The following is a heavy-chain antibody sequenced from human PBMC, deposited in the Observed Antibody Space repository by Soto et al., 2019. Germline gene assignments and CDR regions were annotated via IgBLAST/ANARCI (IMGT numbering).Heavy chain of an antibody. V-gene: IGHV3-33*01. Sequence: GGSLRLSCAASGFTFSSYGMHWVRQAPGKGLEWAAVIWYDGSNKYYADSVKGRFTISRDNSKNTLYLQMNSLRAEDTAVYYCARDRDVKQWLVWGLDYWGQGTLVTVSS. CDR2: IWYDGSNK. D-gene: IGHD6-19*01. J-gene: IGHJ4*02. CDR3: ARDRDVKQWLVWGLDY. CDR1: GFTFSSYG.